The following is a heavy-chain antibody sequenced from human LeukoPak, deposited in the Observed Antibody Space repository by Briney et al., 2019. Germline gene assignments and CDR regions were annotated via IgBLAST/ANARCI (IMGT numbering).Heavy chain of an antibody. CDR1: GGTFSSYA. CDR2: IIPILGIA. J-gene: IGHJ5*02. CDR3: ARVVVVAATHWFDP. V-gene: IGHV1-69*04. Sequence: SVKVSCKASGGTFSSYAISWVQQAPGQGLEWMGRIIPILGIANYAQKFQGRVTITADKSTSTAYMELSSLRSEDTAVYYCARVVVVAATHWFDPWGQGTLVTVSS. D-gene: IGHD2-15*01.